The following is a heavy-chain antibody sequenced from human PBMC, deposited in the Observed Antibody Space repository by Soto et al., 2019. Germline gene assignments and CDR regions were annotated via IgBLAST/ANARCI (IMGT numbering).Heavy chain of an antibody. CDR3: AKSGPESSGWYPTY. CDR1: EFTFTSNA. D-gene: IGHD6-19*01. J-gene: IGHJ4*02. V-gene: IGHV3-23*01. CDR2: IGGSGGTT. Sequence: PGGSLRLSCAASEFTFTSNAMTWVRQAPGKGLEWVSTIGGSGGTTYYADSVKGRVTISRDNSKNTLDLQMNSLRAEDTAVYYCAKSGPESSGWYPTYWGQGTLVTVSS.